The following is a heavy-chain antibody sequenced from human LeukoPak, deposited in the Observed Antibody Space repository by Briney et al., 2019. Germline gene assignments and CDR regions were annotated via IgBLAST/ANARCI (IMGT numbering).Heavy chain of an antibody. Sequence: SETLSLTCAVYAGSFSGYYWSWIRQPPGKGLEWIGEINHSGSTNYNPSLKSRVTISVDTSKNQFSLKLSSVTAADTAVYYCATYGDSYYYYMDVWGKGTTVTISS. J-gene: IGHJ6*03. D-gene: IGHD4-17*01. V-gene: IGHV4-34*01. CDR2: INHSGST. CDR1: AGSFSGYY. CDR3: ATYGDSYYYYMDV.